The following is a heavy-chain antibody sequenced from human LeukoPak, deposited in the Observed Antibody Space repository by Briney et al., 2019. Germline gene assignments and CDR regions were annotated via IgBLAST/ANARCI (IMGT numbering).Heavy chain of an antibody. Sequence: GGSLRLSCAASGFTFSGHWMSWVRQAPGKGLEWVASIRQDGSEKHYVDSVEGRFTISRDNAKNSLHLQMNSLRAEDTAVYYCARGRVAFDIWGQGTMVTVSS. CDR1: GFTFSGHW. J-gene: IGHJ3*02. CDR2: IRQDGSEK. V-gene: IGHV3-7*01. CDR3: ARGRVAFDI.